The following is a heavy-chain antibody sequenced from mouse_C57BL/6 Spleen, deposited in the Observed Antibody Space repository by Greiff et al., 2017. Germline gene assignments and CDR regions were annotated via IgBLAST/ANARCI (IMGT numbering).Heavy chain of an antibody. D-gene: IGHD2-5*01. CDR3: ARSAYYSNYPFAY. V-gene: IGHV1-82*01. CDR2: IYPGDGDT. CDR1: GYAFSSSW. Sequence: QVQLQQSGPELVKPGASVKISCKASGYAFSSSWMNWVKQRPGKGLEWIGRIYPGDGDTNYNGKFKGKATLTADKSSSTAYMQLSSLTSEDSAVYFCARSAYYSNYPFAYWGQGTLVTVSA. J-gene: IGHJ3*01.